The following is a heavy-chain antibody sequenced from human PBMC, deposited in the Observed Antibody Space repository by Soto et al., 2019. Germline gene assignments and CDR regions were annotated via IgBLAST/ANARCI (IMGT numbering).Heavy chain of an antibody. Sequence: SETLSLTCSVSGGSISSYYWSWIRQPPGKGLEWIGYIYDSGSTNYNPSLKSRVTMSIDTPQNQFSLKLSSVTAADTAVYYCASGGRGLGGYYYSGMDVWVQGPTVTVSS. D-gene: IGHD3-16*01. CDR1: GGSISSYY. CDR2: IYDSGST. J-gene: IGHJ6*02. CDR3: ASGGRGLGGYYYSGMDV. V-gene: IGHV4-59*01.